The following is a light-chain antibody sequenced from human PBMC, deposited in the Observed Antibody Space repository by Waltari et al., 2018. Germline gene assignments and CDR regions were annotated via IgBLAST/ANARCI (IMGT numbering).Light chain of an antibody. CDR1: QSVEHSDGNTY. CDR2: KVS. Sequence: DVVMTQSPLSLPVTLGQPASISCRSSQSVEHSDGNTYLNWFQQRPGQSQRRLIYKVSNRDSGVPDRISSSGSGNDFTLKISRVEAEDVGVYYCMKDTHLYTFGQGTKVEIK. V-gene: IGKV2-30*02. CDR3: MKDTHLYT. J-gene: IGKJ2*01.